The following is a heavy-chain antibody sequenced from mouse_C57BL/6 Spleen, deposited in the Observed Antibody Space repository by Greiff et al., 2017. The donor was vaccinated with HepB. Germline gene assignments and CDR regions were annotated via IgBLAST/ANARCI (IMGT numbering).Heavy chain of an antibody. J-gene: IGHJ1*03. V-gene: IGHV8-8*01. CDR3: ARIRGYNGNYGYCDV. CDR2: IWWDDDK. CDR1: GFSLSTFGMG. D-gene: IGHD2-1*01. Sequence: QVTLKVSGPGILQPSQTLSLTCSFSGFSLSTFGMGVGWIRQPSGKGLEWLAHIWWDDDKYYNPALKSRLTSSKDTSKNQVFLKSANVDTADTDTDYCARIRGYNGNYGYCDVWGTGTTVTVCS.